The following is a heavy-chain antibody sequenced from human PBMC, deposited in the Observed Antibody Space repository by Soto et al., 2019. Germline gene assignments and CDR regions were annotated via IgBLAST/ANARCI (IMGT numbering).Heavy chain of an antibody. Sequence: GGSLRLSCAASGLTFRSYWMHWVRQAPGKGLVRVSRINTDGSAKYYGESVKGRFTISRDNSKNTLYLQMNSLRPEDTAVYYCVKDPKCQSVTNWAYNWFHHWGQGTLVTVSS. V-gene: IGHV3-30*02. CDR2: INTDGSAK. J-gene: IGHJ5*02. CDR1: GLTFRSYW. D-gene: IGHD1-1*01. CDR3: VKDPKCQSVTNWAYNWFHH.